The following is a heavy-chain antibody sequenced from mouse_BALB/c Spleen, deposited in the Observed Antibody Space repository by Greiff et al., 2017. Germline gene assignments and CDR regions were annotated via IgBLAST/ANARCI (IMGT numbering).Heavy chain of an antibody. CDR1: GYTFTSYW. J-gene: IGHJ2*01. Sequence: QVHVKQSGAELAKPGASVKMSCKASGYTFTSYWMHWVKQRPGQGLEWIGYINPSTGYTEYNQKFKDKATLTADKSSSTAYMQLSSLTSEDSAVYYCARRYEGAYYFDYWGQGTTLTVSS. D-gene: IGHD2-14*01. V-gene: IGHV1-7*01. CDR2: INPSTGYT. CDR3: ARRYEGAYYFDY.